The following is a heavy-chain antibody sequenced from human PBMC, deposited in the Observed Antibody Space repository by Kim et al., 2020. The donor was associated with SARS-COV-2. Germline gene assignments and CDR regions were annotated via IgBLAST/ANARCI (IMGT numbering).Heavy chain of an antibody. D-gene: IGHD6-6*01. V-gene: IGHV3-11*01. CDR1: GFTFSDYY. Sequence: GGSLRLSCAASGFTFSDYYMHWIRQAPGKGLEWTSYISSSGSKKYYSNSVKGRFTISRDNAKNSLYLQMNSLRLDDTAVYYCAVRSVWGQGTTVIVSS. CDR2: ISSSGSKK. J-gene: IGHJ6*02. CDR3: AVRSV.